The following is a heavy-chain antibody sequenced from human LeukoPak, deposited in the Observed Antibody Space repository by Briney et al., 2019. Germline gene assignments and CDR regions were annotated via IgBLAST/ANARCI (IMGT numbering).Heavy chain of an antibody. CDR3: AKESSQWLVPY. J-gene: IGHJ4*02. D-gene: IGHD6-19*01. Sequence: PGGSLRLSCGASGFTFSTYAMTWVRQAPGKGLDWVSGITGNGGSTYYADSVKGRFTISRDNSKNTLYLQMDSLRAEDTAVYYCAKESSQWLVPYWGRGTLVTVSS. V-gene: IGHV3-23*01. CDR2: ITGNGGST. CDR1: GFTFSTYA.